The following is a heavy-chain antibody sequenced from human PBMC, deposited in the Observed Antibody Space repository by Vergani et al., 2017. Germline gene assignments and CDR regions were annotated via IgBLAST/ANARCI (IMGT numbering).Heavy chain of an antibody. D-gene: IGHD2-2*01. J-gene: IGHJ6*02. CDR2: ISSSGSTI. V-gene: IGHV3-11*04. CDR1: GFTFSDYY. Sequence: QVQLVESGGGLVKPGGSLRLSCAASGFTFSDYYMSWIRQAPGKGLEWVSYISSSGSTIYYADSVKGRFTISRDNAKNSLYLQMNSLRAEDTAVYYCAREWVVAAAIAGTSKIYNYYYYGMDVWGQGTTVTVSS. CDR3: AREWVVAAAIAGTSKIYNYYYYGMDV.